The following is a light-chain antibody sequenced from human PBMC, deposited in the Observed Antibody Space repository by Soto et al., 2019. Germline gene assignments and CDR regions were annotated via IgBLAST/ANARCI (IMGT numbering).Light chain of an antibody. CDR2: GAS. CDR3: QQYNNWPRG. CDR1: QSVSSN. V-gene: IGKV3-15*01. J-gene: IGKJ1*01. Sequence: EIVMTQTPATLSVSPGARATLSRRASQSVSSNLAWYQQKPGQAPRLLIYGASTRATGIPARFSGSGSGTEFTLTISSLQSEDFAVYYCQQYNNWPRGFGQGTKVDIK.